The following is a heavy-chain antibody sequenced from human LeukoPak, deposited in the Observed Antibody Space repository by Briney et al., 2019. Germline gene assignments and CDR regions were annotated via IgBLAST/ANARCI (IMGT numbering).Heavy chain of an antibody. V-gene: IGHV3-30*02. CDR3: ASTPTGSSWRGNDY. CDR2: IRNDGSNK. Sequence: GGSLRLSCAASGFTFSGYGMHWVRQAPGKGLEWVAFIRNDGSNKYYADSVKGRFTISRDNSKNTLYLQMNSLRAEDTAVYYCASTPTGSSWRGNDYWGQGTLVTVSS. CDR1: GFTFSGYG. D-gene: IGHD6-13*01. J-gene: IGHJ4*02.